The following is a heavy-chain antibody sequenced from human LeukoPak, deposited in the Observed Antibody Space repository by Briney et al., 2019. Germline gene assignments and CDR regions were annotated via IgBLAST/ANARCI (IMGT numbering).Heavy chain of an antibody. CDR3: ISDSEGRSGGDS. CDR2: INGNGGIR. V-gene: IGHV3-74*03. D-gene: IGHD3-10*01. Sequence: GGSLRLSXAASGFHFSNLWMHWVRQVPGKGLFWVSRINGNGGIRTYADSVRGRFSISRDNSKNVVYLQLNSLRAEDTAIYYCISDSEGRSGGDSWGQGTQVTVSS. CDR1: GFHFSNLW. J-gene: IGHJ4*02.